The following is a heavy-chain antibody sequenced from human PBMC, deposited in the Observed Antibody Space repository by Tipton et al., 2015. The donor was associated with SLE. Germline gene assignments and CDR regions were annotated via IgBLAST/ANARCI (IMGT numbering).Heavy chain of an antibody. J-gene: IGHJ4*02. V-gene: IGHV4-34*01. CDR2: INQSGRT. CDR1: GGSFSGHS. D-gene: IGHD6-13*01. CDR3: AGAVGTAAGLRDY. Sequence: TLSLTCAVYGGSFSGHSWGRGHQPPGKGLEWIGEINQSGRTNYNPTLKSRLIISVDASKNQFSLKLSSVTAADAALYYCAGAVGTAAGLRDYWGQGTLVTVSS.